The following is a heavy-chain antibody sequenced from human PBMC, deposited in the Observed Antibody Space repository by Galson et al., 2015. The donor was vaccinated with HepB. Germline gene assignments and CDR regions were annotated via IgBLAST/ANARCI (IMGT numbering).Heavy chain of an antibody. CDR1: DFTFSSFA. CDR2: ISYEGNNK. D-gene: IGHD2-21*02. J-gene: IGHJ2*01. CDR3: ASAYCGGDCFSGDWYFDL. V-gene: IGHV3-30-3*01. Sequence: SLRLSCAASDFTFSSFAMHWVRQAPGKGLEWVSTISYEGNNKYYADSVKGRFSISRDNTNKMVFLQMSSLTAEDSALYYCASAYCGGDCFSGDWYFDLWGRGTLVAVSS.